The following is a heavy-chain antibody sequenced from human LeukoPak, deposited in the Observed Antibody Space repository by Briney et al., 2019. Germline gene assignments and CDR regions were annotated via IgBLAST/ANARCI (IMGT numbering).Heavy chain of an antibody. V-gene: IGHV3-7*03. CDR2: IKQDESEK. Sequence: PGGSLRLSCAASGFTFSSYWMTWVRQAPGKGLEWVANIKQDESEKSYVDSVKGRFTISRDNAKNSLYLQMNSLRAEDTAVYYCARAVVVPAAMPSYYFDYWGQGTLVTVSS. CDR1: GFTFSSYW. CDR3: ARAVVVPAAMPSYYFDY. J-gene: IGHJ4*02. D-gene: IGHD2-2*01.